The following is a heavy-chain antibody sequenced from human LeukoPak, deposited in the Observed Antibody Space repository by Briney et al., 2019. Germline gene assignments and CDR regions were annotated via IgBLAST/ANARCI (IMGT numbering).Heavy chain of an antibody. CDR1: GGSFSGYY. J-gene: IGHJ4*02. CDR2: INHSGST. V-gene: IGHV4-34*01. Sequence: SETLSLTCAVYGGSFSGYYWSWIRQPPGKELEWIGEINHSGSTNYNPSLKSRVTISVDTSKNQFSLKLSSVTAADTAVYYCARGRRVEYSISSAVFDYWGQGTLVTVSS. D-gene: IGHD6-6*01. CDR3: ARGRRVEYSISSAVFDY.